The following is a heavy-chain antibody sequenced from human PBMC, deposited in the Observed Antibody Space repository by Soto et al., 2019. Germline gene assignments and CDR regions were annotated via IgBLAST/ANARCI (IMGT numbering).Heavy chain of an antibody. CDR3: AKGLGNPRYYDILTGIFWAFDY. D-gene: IGHD3-9*01. CDR1: GFTFSSYA. V-gene: IGHV3-23*01. CDR2: ISGSGGST. Sequence: PGGSLRLSCAASGFTFSSYAMSWVRQAPGKGLEWVSAISGSGGSTYYADSVKGRFTISRDNSKNTLYLQMNSLRAEDTAVYYCAKGLGNPRYYDILTGIFWAFDYWGQGTLVTVSS. J-gene: IGHJ4*02.